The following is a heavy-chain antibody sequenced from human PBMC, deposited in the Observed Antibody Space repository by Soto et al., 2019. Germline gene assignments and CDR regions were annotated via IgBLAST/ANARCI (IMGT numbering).Heavy chain of an antibody. CDR3: ARLTYCSSTSCDGVDVFDI. D-gene: IGHD2-2*01. Sequence: QVQLQESGPGLVKPSETLSLTCTVSGGSISGYYWTWIRQPAGQGLEWIGRIYSRGSTNYNPSLTSRVTRSVDTSKKQFSLRLSAWTAADTAVYYCARLTYCSSTSCDGVDVFDIWGQGTMVTVST. CDR2: IYSRGST. CDR1: GGSISGYY. J-gene: IGHJ3*02. V-gene: IGHV4-4*07.